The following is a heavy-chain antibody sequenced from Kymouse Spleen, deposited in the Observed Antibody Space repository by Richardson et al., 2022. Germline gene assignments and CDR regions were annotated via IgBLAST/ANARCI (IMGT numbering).Heavy chain of an antibody. Sequence: EVQLVESGGGLVQPGGSLRLSCAASGFTFSSYAMSWVRQAPGKGLEWVSAISGSGGSTYYADSVKGRFTISRDNSKNTLYLQMNSLRAEDTAVYYCAKGDYDILTGYSYYGMDVWGQGTTVTVSS. CDR2: ISGSGGST. D-gene: IGHD3-9*01. CDR1: GFTFSSYA. CDR3: AKGDYDILTGYSYYGMDV. J-gene: IGHJ6*02. V-gene: IGHV3-23*04.